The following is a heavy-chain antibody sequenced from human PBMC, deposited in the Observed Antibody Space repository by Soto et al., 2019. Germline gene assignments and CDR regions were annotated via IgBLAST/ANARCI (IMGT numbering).Heavy chain of an antibody. D-gene: IGHD6-19*01. V-gene: IGHV3-23*01. J-gene: IGHJ5*02. CDR1: GFTFSSSA. CDR2: IRVGGGDT. Sequence: EVRLLESGGGLAQPGGSRRLSCAASGFTFSSSAMNWVRQAPGKGLEWVSSIRVGGGDTFYADSVRGRFTVSRDISRNTLYGQRNSLTAEDTAIYYCAKCSVGTVRTSGWCNWFDPWGKGTLVTVSS. CDR3: AKCSVGTVRTSGWCNWFDP.